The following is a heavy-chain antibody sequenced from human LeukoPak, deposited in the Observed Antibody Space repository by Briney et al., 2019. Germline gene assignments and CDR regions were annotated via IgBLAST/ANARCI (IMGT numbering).Heavy chain of an antibody. D-gene: IGHD1-26*01. CDR3: ARDMGWELLGYFDY. Sequence: ASVKVSCKASGYTFTSYDINWVRQATGQGLEWMGWMNPNSGNTGYAQKFQGRVTMTRDTSISTAYMELSRLRSDDTAVYYCARDMGWELLGYFDYWGQGTLVTVSS. CDR1: GYTFTSYD. CDR2: MNPNSGNT. J-gene: IGHJ4*02. V-gene: IGHV1-8*01.